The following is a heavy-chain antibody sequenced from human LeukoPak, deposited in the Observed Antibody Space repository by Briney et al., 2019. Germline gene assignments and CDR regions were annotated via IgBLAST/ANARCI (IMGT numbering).Heavy chain of an antibody. CDR1: GFTVSSNY. V-gene: IGHV4-39*07. Sequence: PGGSLRLSCAASGFTVSSNYMSWVRQPPGKGLEWIGSIYYSGSTYYNPSLKSRVTISVDTSKNQFSLKLSSVTAADTAVYYCARGQQLEPEADAFDIWGQGTMVTVSS. CDR2: IYYSGST. J-gene: IGHJ3*02. CDR3: ARGQQLEPEADAFDI. D-gene: IGHD6-13*01.